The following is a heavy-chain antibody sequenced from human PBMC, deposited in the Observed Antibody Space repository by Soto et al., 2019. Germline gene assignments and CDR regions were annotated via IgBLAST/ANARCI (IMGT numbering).Heavy chain of an antibody. J-gene: IGHJ3*02. CDR3: ASSGSSGYYLTGAFDI. D-gene: IGHD3-22*01. Sequence: GASVKVSCKTSGYTFTGYYMHWVRQAPGQGLEWMGWINPNSGGTNYAQKFQGRVTMTRDTSISTAYMELSRLRSDDTAVYYCASSGSSGYYLTGAFDIWGQGTMVTVS. CDR1: GYTFTGYY. CDR2: INPNSGGT. V-gene: IGHV1-2*02.